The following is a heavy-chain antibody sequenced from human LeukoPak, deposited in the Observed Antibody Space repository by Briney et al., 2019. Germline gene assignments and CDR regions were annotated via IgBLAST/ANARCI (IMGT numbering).Heavy chain of an antibody. CDR1: GYTFTGYY. CDR3: ARAKVVVVHTNWFDH. Sequence: GASVKVSCKSSGYTFTGYYMHWVRQAPGQGLAWMGWINPNSGGTNYAQNFQGRVTMTRDTSISTAYMELSRLRSDDTAVYYCARAKVVVVHTNWFDHWGQGTLVTVSS. CDR2: INPNSGGT. D-gene: IGHD3-22*01. J-gene: IGHJ5*02. V-gene: IGHV1-2*02.